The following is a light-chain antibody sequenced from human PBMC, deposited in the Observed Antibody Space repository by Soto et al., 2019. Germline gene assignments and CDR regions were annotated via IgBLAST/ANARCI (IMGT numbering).Light chain of an antibody. CDR2: KAS. CDR1: QTISSW. J-gene: IGKJ1*01. CDR3: QHYNRYSEA. V-gene: IGKV1-5*03. Sequence: EIQMTQSPSALSGAVGDRVTMTCRASQTISSWLAWYQQKPGKAPKLLIYKASTLKSGVPSRFSGSGSGTEFTLTISSLQPDDFATYYCQHYNRYSEAFGQGTKVDIK.